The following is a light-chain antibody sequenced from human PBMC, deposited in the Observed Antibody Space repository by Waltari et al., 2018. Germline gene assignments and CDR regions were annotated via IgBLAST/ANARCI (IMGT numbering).Light chain of an antibody. V-gene: IGLV2-11*01. CDR2: DVT. CDR1: SSDVGGYNY. CDR3: CSYAGSITFWV. Sequence: QSALTQPRSVSGSPGKSVTIPCTGTSSDVGGYNYVSWYQHHPGQGPKLIIYDVTKRPSGVSDRFSASKSDSTASLTISGLQAEDEADYYCCSYAGSITFWVFGGGTKLTVL. J-gene: IGLJ3*02.